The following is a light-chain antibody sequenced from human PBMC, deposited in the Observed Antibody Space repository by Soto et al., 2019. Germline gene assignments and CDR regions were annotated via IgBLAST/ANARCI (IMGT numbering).Light chain of an antibody. J-gene: IGKJ2*01. Sequence: DIQITQSPAPLSSSIGERFTITCRASQSIDNWLAWYQQKPGKAPQLLIYDASRVKTGVPSRFTASGSGTEFTLTINTLQADDSATYFCQHYNGYPYTFGPGTKVDIK. CDR2: DAS. V-gene: IGKV1-5*01. CDR3: QHYNGYPYT. CDR1: QSIDNW.